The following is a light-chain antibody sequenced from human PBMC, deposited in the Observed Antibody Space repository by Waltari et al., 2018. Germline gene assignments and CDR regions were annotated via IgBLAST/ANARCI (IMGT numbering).Light chain of an antibody. CDR1: QSLLYSNGHNY. V-gene: IGKV2-28*01. CDR2: LGF. Sequence: DIVMTQSPLSLPVTPGETASISCRSSQSLLYSNGHNYVDWYLQKPGQSPQLLIYLGFKRAAGVPDRVSGSGSGTDFTLKNSRVEADDIGVYYCMQSLQAPLTFGGGTKVEIK. J-gene: IGKJ4*01. CDR3: MQSLQAPLT.